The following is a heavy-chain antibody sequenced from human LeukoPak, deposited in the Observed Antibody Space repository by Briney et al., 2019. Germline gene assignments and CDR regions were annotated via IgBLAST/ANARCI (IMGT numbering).Heavy chain of an antibody. Sequence: SVKVSCKASGYTFTSYGISWVRQAPGQGPERMGGIIPIFGTGNYAQKFQGRVTITADESTSTAYMELSSLRSEDTAVYYCAREGLADRWSDPWGQGTLVTVSS. CDR1: GYTFTSYG. V-gene: IGHV1-69*13. D-gene: IGHD2-15*01. CDR2: IIPIFGTG. J-gene: IGHJ5*02. CDR3: AREGLADRWSDP.